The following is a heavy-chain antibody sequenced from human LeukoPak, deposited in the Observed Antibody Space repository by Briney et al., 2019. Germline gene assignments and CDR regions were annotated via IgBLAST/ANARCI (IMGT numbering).Heavy chain of an antibody. CDR3: ASVAYSSSWYVGD. V-gene: IGHV4-59*08. J-gene: IGHJ4*02. CDR1: GGSISSYY. Sequence: SETLSLTCAVSGGSISSYYWSWIRQPPGKGLEWIGYIYYSGSTNYNPSLKSRVTISVDTSKNQFSLKLSSVTAADTAVYYCASVAYSSSWYVGDWGQGTLVTVSS. CDR2: IYYSGST. D-gene: IGHD6-13*01.